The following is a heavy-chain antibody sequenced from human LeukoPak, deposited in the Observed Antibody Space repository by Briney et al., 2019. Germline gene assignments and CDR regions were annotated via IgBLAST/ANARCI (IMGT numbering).Heavy chain of an antibody. J-gene: IGHJ6*03. CDR2: ISGSGGST. D-gene: IGHD2-2*01. V-gene: IGHV3-23*01. CDR3: AKGGAFPNIVVVPAAMENNYYYYYMDV. Sequence: GGSLRLSCAASGFTFSSYGMSWVRQAPGKGLEWVSAISGSGGSTYYADSVKGRFTISRDNSKNTLYLQMSSLRAEDTAVYYCAKGGAFPNIVVVPAAMENNYYYYYMDVWGKGTTVTVSS. CDR1: GFTFSSYG.